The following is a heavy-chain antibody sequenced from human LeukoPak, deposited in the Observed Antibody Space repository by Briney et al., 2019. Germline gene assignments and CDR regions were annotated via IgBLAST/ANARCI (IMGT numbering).Heavy chain of an antibody. CDR3: VREAMFDRSLDQ. CDR2: TNTAGTIT. V-gene: IGHV3-74*01. D-gene: IGHD3-22*01. J-gene: IGHJ4*02. Sequence: GGSLRLSCEASGFTFSGYWMHWVRQVPGKGLVWVARTNTAGTITTYADSVQGRFTMSRDNGQEKLFLQLTSLRVEDTAVYFCVREAMFDRSLDQWGQGTLVTVSS. CDR1: GFTFSGYW.